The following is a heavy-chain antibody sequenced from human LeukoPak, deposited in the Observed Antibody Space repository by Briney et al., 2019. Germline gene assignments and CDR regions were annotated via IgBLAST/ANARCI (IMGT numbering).Heavy chain of an antibody. CDR2: IYHSGST. CDR3: ARSGGIAVAGSFDY. Sequence: SGTLSLTCAVFGGSISSSNWWSWVRQPPGKGLEWIGAIYHSGSTNYNPSIKSRVTISVDKSKNQFSLKLSSVTAADTAVYYCARSGGIAVAGSFDYWGQGTLVTVSS. V-gene: IGHV4-4*02. J-gene: IGHJ4*02. CDR1: GGSISSSNW. D-gene: IGHD6-19*01.